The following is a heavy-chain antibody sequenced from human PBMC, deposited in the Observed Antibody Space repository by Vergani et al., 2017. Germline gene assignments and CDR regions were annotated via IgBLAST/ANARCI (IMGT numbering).Heavy chain of an antibody. CDR3: ARFPYYDSSGYLVGVLDY. J-gene: IGHJ4*02. Sequence: QVQLVQSGAEVKTPGASVKVSCKASGYTFTCYYVHWVRQAPGQGLEWVGWINPNSGATNYPQKFQGRVTMTRHTAISKAYMELSRLRSDDAAVYYCARFPYYDSSGYLVGVLDYWGQGTLVTISS. V-gene: IGHV1-2*02. CDR1: GYTFTCYY. CDR2: INPNSGAT. D-gene: IGHD3-22*01.